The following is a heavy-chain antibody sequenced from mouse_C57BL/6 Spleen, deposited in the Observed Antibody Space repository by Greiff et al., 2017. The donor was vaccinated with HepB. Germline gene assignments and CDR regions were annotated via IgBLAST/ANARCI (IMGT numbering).Heavy chain of an antibody. V-gene: IGHV6-6*01. CDR1: GFTFSDAW. CDR3: TRVLDGYYYYYAMDY. D-gene: IGHD2-3*01. CDR2: IRNKANNHAT. Sequence: EVQVVESGGGLVQPGGSMKLSCAASGFTFSDAWMDWVRQSPEKGLEWVAEIRNKANNHATYYAESVKGRFTISRDDSKSSVYLQMNSLRAEDTGIYYCTRVLDGYYYYYAMDYWGQGTSVTVSS. J-gene: IGHJ4*01.